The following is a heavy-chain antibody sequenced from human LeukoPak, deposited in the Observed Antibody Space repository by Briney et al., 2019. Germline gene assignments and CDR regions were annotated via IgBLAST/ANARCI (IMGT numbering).Heavy chain of an antibody. CDR3: ARDRGYSSGWYSYYYYYMDV. CDR2: INPNSGGT. CDR1: GYTFTGYY. J-gene: IGHJ6*03. D-gene: IGHD6-19*01. V-gene: IGHV1-2*02. Sequence: ASVKVSCKASGYTFTGYYMRWVRQAPGQGLEWMGWINPNSGGTNYAQKFQGRVTMTRDTSISTAYMELSRLRSDDTAVYYCARDRGYSSGWYSYYYYYMDVWGKGTTVTVSS.